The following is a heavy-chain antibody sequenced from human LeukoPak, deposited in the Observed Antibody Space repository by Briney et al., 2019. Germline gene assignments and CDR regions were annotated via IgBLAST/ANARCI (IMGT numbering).Heavy chain of an antibody. Sequence: PGGSLRLSCAASGFTFSSYAMHWVRQAPGKGLEWVAVISYDGSNKYYADSVKGRFTISRDNSKNTLYLQMNSLRAEDTAVYYCARDLYGDSFFDPWGQGTLVTVSS. V-gene: IGHV3-30-3*01. CDR3: ARDLYGDSFFDP. J-gene: IGHJ5*02. CDR2: ISYDGSNK. D-gene: IGHD4-17*01. CDR1: GFTFSSYA.